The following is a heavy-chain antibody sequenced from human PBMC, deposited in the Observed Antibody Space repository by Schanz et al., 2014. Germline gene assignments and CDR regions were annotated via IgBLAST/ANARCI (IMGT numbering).Heavy chain of an antibody. CDR2: VSSTGSA. CDR1: GGSFISYY. D-gene: IGHD5-12*01. Sequence: QVQLEESGPGMVKPSETLSLNCTVSGGSFISYYWSWIRQPPGKGLEWIGYVSSTGSAESNPSLKSRVTLSVDTSKNQFSLKVRSVTAADTAVYYCAGGRGEVATIFHYYYFYYMDVWGKGTTVSVSS. V-gene: IGHV4-59*01. J-gene: IGHJ6*03. CDR3: AGGRGEVATIFHYYYFYYMDV.